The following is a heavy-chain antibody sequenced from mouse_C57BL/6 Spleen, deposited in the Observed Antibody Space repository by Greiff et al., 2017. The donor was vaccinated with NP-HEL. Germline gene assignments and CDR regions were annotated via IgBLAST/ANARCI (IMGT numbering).Heavy chain of an antibody. CDR2: YPGSGNTY. V-gene: IGHV1-83*01. CDR1: YTFTDYYM. CDR3: RADPVGDY. Sequence: VQLQQSGPELVKPGASVKMSCKASGYTFTDYYMHWVKQKPGKGLEWIGEIYPGSGNTYYNEKFKGKATLTADTSSSTAYMQLSSLTSEDSAVYFCARADPVGDYWGQGTTLTVSS. J-gene: IGHJ2*01.